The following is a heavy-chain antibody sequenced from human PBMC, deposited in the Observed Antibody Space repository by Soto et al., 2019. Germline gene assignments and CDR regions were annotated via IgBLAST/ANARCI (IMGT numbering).Heavy chain of an antibody. Sequence: EVQLLESGGGLVQPGGSLRLSCATSGFTFSSYSMTWVRQAPGKGLEGVSTISGSGSRTYYADPVKGRFTISRDNSKNTLYLQMNSLRAEDTAVYYCAKATSSGSHGEYWGQGTLVSVSS. CDR2: ISGSGSRT. J-gene: IGHJ4*02. CDR3: AKATSSGSHGEY. CDR1: GFTFSSYS. D-gene: IGHD1-26*01. V-gene: IGHV3-23*01.